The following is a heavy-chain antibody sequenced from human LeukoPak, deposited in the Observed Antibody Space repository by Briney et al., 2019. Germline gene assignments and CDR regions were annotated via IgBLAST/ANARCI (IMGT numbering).Heavy chain of an antibody. CDR3: ARDRYNWYGTKDGMDV. V-gene: IGHV1-69*04. CDR1: GGTFSSYA. CDR2: IIPILGIA. D-gene: IGHD1-20*01. Sequence: SVKVSCKASGGTFSSYAISWVRQAPGQALEWMGRIIPILGIANYAQKFQGRVTITADKSTSTAYMELSSLRSEDTAVYYCARDRYNWYGTKDGMDVWGQGTTVTVSS. J-gene: IGHJ6*02.